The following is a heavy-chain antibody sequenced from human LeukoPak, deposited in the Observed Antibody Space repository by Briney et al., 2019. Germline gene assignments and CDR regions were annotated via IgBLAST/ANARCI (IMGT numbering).Heavy chain of an antibody. V-gene: IGHV3-23*01. Sequence: GGSLRLSCAASGFTFSSYGMSWVRQAPGKGLEWVSAISGSGGSTYYADSVKGRFTISRDNSKNTLYLQMNSLRAEDTAVYYCAKDDKVVTATYDYWGQGTLVTVSS. D-gene: IGHD2-21*02. CDR1: GFTFSSYG. J-gene: IGHJ4*02. CDR3: AKDDKVVTATYDY. CDR2: ISGSGGST.